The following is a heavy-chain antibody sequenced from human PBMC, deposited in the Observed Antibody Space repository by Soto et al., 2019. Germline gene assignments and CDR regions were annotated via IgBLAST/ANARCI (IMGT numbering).Heavy chain of an antibody. CDR3: ARGPSVTHYYYYYMDV. J-gene: IGHJ6*03. V-gene: IGHV4-59*01. D-gene: IGHD4-4*01. CDR1: GGSISSYY. CDR2: IYYSGST. Sequence: SETLSLTCTVSGGSISSYYWSWIRQPPGKGLEWIGYIYYSGSTSYNPSLKSRVTISVDTSKNQFSLKLSSVTAADTAVYYCARGPSVTHYYYYYMDVWGKGTTVTVSS.